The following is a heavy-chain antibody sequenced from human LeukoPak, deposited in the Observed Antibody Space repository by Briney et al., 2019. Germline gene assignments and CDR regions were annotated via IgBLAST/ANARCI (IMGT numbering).Heavy chain of an antibody. J-gene: IGHJ6*03. D-gene: IGHD2-15*01. V-gene: IGHV1-2*02. CDR2: INPNSGGT. Sequence: GASVKVSCKASGYTFTGYYMHWVRQVPGQGLEWMGWINPNSGGTNYAQKFQGRVTMTRDTSISTAYMELSRLRSDDTAVYYCARPLLGYCSGGSCPSPEDYMDVWGKGTTVTVSS. CDR3: ARPLLGYCSGGSCPSPEDYMDV. CDR1: GYTFTGYY.